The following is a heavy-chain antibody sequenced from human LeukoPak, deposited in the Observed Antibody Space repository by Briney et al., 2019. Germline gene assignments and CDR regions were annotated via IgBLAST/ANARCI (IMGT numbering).Heavy chain of an antibody. J-gene: IGHJ4*02. CDR1: GFTFSSYA. CDR3: AKDPRRYSRTGGYFDY. D-gene: IGHD6-13*01. Sequence: GGSLILSCAASGFTFSSYAMHWVRQAPGKGPEWVAVISYDGSNKYYADSVKDRFTISRDNSKNTLYLQIHSLRAEDTAVYYCAKDPRRYSRTGGYFDYWGQGTLVTVPS. CDR2: ISYDGSNK. V-gene: IGHV3-30*18.